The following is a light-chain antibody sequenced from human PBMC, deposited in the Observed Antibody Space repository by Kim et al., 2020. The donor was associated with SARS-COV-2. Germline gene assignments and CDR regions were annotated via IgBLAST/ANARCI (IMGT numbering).Light chain of an antibody. CDR1: QSVSSN. V-gene: IGKV3-15*01. CDR3: HQYNDCPPGDT. CDR2: GAS. J-gene: IGKJ2*01. Sequence: SARERATLSCRASQSVSSNFSWYQFNPGQPPRLLIYGASTRATGGPARFSGAGSGTDFTLTVNSLQSEDFAVYYCHQYNDCPPGDTFGQGTKLEI.